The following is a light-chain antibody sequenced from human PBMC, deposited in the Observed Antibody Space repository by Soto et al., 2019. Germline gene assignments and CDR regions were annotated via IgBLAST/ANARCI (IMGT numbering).Light chain of an antibody. CDR3: QQYGSSPPVYT. CDR2: DAS. J-gene: IGKJ2*01. CDR1: QSVTSTH. V-gene: IGKV3-20*01. Sequence: EIVLTQSPGTLSLSPGERATLSCRASQSVTSTHLAWYQQKPGQAPRLLIYDASTRATGIPDRFSGSGSGTDFTLTISRLEPEDFAVYYCQQYGSSPPVYTFGQGTKLEIK.